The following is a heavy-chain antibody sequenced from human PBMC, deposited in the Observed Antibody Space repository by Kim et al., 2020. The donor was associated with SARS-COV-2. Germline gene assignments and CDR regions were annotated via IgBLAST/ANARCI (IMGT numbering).Heavy chain of an antibody. CDR3: AKETYSSSWFPYGMDV. J-gene: IGHJ6*02. Sequence: VKGRFTISRDNSKNTLYLQMNSLRAEDTAVYYCAKETYSSSWFPYGMDVWGQGTTVTVSS. V-gene: IGHV3-30*02. D-gene: IGHD6-13*01.